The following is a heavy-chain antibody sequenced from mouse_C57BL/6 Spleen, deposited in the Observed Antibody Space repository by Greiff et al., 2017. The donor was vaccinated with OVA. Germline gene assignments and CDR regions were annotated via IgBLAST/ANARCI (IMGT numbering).Heavy chain of an antibody. D-gene: IGHD1-1*01. J-gene: IGHJ4*01. CDR1: GYTFTSYT. V-gene: IGHV1-4*01. CDR3: ALITTVGGYAMDY. CDR2: INPSSGYT. Sequence: VQLQQSGADLARPGASVKMSCKASGYTFTSYTMHWVKQRPGQGLEWIGYINPSSGYTKYNQKFKDKATLTADKSSSTAYMQLSSLTSEDSAVYYCALITTVGGYAMDYWGQGTSVTVSS.